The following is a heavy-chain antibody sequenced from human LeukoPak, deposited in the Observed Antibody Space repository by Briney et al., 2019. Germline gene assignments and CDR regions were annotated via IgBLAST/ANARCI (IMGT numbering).Heavy chain of an antibody. J-gene: IGHJ4*02. V-gene: IGHV3-15*01. Sequence: GGSLRLSCAASGFTFSNAWMSWVRQAPGKGLEWVGRIKSKTDGGTTDYAAPVKGRFTISRDDSKNTLYLQMNSLKTEDTAVYYCTTAESLRWLRVLWGQGTLVTVSS. CDR1: GFTFSNAW. CDR3: TTAESLRWLRVL. D-gene: IGHD5-24*01. CDR2: IKSKTDGGTT.